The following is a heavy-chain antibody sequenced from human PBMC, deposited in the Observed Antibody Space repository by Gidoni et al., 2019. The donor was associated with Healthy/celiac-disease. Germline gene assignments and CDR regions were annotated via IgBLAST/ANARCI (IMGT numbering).Heavy chain of an antibody. Sequence: EVQLLESGGGLVQPGGSLRLSCAASGFHFSSYWMSWVRQAPGKGLEWVANIKQDGSEKYYVDSVKGRFTISRDNAKNSLYLQMNSLRAEDTAVYYCARENYGSGTPVYWGQGTLVTVSS. V-gene: IGHV3-7*03. CDR3: ARENYGSGTPVY. J-gene: IGHJ4*02. CDR2: IKQDGSEK. CDR1: GFHFSSYW. D-gene: IGHD3-10*01.